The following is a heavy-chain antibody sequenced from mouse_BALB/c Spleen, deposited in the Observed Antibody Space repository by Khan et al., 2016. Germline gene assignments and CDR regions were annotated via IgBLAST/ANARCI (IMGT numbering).Heavy chain of an antibody. CDR1: GYAFTNYL. Sequence: QVQLQQSGAELVRPGTSVKVSCKASGYAFTNYLIEWVKQRPGQGLEWIGVINPGSGGTNYNEKFKGKATLTADKSSSNAYMQLNSLTSDDSAVYFCARSGEGYHDYWGQGNTLTGTS. CDR2: INPGSGGT. J-gene: IGHJ2*01. D-gene: IGHD2-13*01. CDR3: ARSGEGYHDY. V-gene: IGHV1-54*01.